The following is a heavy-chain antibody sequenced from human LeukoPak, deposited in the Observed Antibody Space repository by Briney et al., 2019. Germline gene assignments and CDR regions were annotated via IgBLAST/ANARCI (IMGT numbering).Heavy chain of an antibody. Sequence: PGGSLRLSCAASGFTFSSYAMHWVRQAPGKGLEWVSSISSSSSYIYYADSVKGRFTISRDNAKNSLYLQMNSLRAEDTAVYYCARDLEGLGAYWGQGTLVTVSS. CDR2: ISSSSSYI. D-gene: IGHD3-3*01. V-gene: IGHV3-21*01. CDR3: ARDLEGLGAY. J-gene: IGHJ4*02. CDR1: GFTFSSYA.